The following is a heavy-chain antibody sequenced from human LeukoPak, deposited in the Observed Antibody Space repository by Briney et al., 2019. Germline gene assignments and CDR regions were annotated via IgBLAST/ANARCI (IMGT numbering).Heavy chain of an antibody. V-gene: IGHV1-18*01. CDR2: ISAYNGNT. CDR1: GYTFTSYG. CDR3: ARDGRYCSGGSCYSGFDP. D-gene: IGHD2-15*01. J-gene: IGHJ5*02. Sequence: ASVKVSCKASGYTFTSYGISWVRQAPGQGLEWMGWISAYNGNTNYAQKLQGRVTMTTDTSTSTAYMGLRSLRSDDTAVYYCARDGRYCSGGSCYSGFDPWGQGTLVTVSS.